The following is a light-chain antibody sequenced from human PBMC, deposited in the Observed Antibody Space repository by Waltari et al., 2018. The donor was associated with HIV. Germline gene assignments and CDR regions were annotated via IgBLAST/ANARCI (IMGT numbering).Light chain of an antibody. V-gene: IGLV1-44*01. CDR3: AAWDDSLNGVV. CDR1: SSNIGSNT. J-gene: IGLJ2*01. CDR2: SNN. Sequence: QSVLTQPPSASGTPGQRVTISCSGSSSNIGSNTVNWYQQLPGTAPKRLIYSNNRRPSVVPDRFSGSKSGTSASLAIRGLQSEDEADYYCAAWDDSLNGVVFGGGTKLTVL.